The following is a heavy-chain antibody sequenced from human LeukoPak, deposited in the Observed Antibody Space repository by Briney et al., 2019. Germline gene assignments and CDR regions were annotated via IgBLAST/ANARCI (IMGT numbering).Heavy chain of an antibody. J-gene: IGHJ6*02. D-gene: IGHD5-18*01. CDR1: GFTFSSYA. V-gene: IGHV3-30-3*01. CDR2: ISYDGSNK. CDR3: ARDLVGYSYGYLTLYYYYGMDV. Sequence: GGSLRLSCAASGFTFSSYAMHWVRQAPGKGLEWVAVISYDGSNKYYADSVKGRFTISRDNSKNTLYLQMNSLRAEDTAVYYCARDLVGYSYGYLTLYYYYGMDVWGQGTTVTVSS.